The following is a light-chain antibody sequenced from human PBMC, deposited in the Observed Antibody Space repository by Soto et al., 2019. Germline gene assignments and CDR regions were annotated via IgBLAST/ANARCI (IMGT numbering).Light chain of an antibody. Sequence: QSALTQPRSVSGSPGQSVTISCTGTSSDVGDYNYVSWYQQHPGKAPKLMIYDVNQRPSGVPDRFSGSKSGNTASLTISGLQAEDEADYYCCSYAGSHPFVFGGGTKLTVL. CDR3: CSYAGSHPFV. J-gene: IGLJ2*01. CDR2: DVN. CDR1: SSDVGDYNY. V-gene: IGLV2-11*01.